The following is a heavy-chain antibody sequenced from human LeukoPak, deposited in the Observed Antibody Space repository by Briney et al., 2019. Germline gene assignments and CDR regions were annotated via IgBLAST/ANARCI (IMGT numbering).Heavy chain of an antibody. Sequence: SETLSLTCAVYGGSFSGYYWSWIRQPPGKGLEWIGEINHSGSTNYNPSLKSRVTISVDTSKNQFSLKLGSVTAADTAVYYCARGSNLVSRQRRAFDIWGQGTMVTVSS. D-gene: IGHD1-1*01. CDR2: INHSGST. CDR3: ARGSNLVSRQRRAFDI. J-gene: IGHJ3*02. CDR1: GGSFSGYY. V-gene: IGHV4-34*01.